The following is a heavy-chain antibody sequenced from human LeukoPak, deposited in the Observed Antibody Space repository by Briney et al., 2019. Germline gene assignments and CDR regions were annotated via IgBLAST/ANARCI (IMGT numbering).Heavy chain of an antibody. CDR3: VRSSSLVRGVIILTSNHHGIH. D-gene: IGHD3-10*01. V-gene: IGHV1-69*05. CDR1: GGTFSSYA. J-gene: IGHJ4*02. CDR2: IIPIFGTA. Sequence: GASVKVSCKASGGTFSSYAISWVRQAPEQGLEWMGGIIPIFGTANYAQKFQGRVTITTDESTSTAYMELSSLGSEDTAVYYCVRSSSLVRGVIILTSNHHGIHWGQGTLVTVTS.